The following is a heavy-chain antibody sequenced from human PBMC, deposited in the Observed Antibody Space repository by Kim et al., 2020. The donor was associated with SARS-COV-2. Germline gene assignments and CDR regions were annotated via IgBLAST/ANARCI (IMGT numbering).Heavy chain of an antibody. J-gene: IGHJ4*01. V-gene: IGHV3-11*01. CDR2: ISSSGSYV. CDR1: GFTFSDYY. D-gene: IGHD3-10*01. CDR3: ARVTFGDLSAYYFDL. Sequence: GGSLRLSFAASGFTFSDYYMTWIRQAPGKGLEWVSYISSSGSYVNYADSVKGRFTISRDNAKNSLYLQMSSLRAEDTALYYCARVTFGDLSAYYFDLWG.